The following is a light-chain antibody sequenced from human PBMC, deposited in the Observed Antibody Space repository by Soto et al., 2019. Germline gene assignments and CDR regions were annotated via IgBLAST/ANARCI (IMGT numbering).Light chain of an antibody. CDR3: CSYAGSYTQV. CDR2: DVS. V-gene: IGLV2-11*01. CDR1: SSDVGGYNY. J-gene: IGLJ1*01. Sequence: QSVLTQPRSVSGSPGQSVTISCTGTSSDVGGYNYVSWYQQHPGKAPKLMIYDVSKRPSGVPDRFSGSKSGNTASLTISGLQAEDEADYYCCSYAGSYTQVFGNGTKLTVL.